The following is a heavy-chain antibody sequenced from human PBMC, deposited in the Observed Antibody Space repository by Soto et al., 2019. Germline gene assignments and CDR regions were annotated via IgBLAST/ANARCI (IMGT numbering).Heavy chain of an antibody. D-gene: IGHD4-17*01. CDR1: GFTFTTYS. CDR3: AKDAAPTVDPMAGSYVDY. CDR2: ISGSGGST. J-gene: IGHJ4*02. V-gene: IGHV3-23*01. Sequence: EIQLLESGGGLVQPGGSLRLSCAASGFTFTTYSMTWVRQAPGKGLEWVSTISGSGGSTFYADSVKGRFTVSRDYSKNTLFLQMNSLSVGDTAVYYWAKDAAPTVDPMAGSYVDYWGQGTRVTVSS.